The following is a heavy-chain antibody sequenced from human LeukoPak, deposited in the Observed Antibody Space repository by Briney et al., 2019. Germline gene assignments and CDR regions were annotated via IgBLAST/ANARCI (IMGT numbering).Heavy chain of an antibody. CDR1: GFTFSSYG. J-gene: IGHJ4*02. Sequence: GGSLRLSCAASGFTFSSYGMHWVRQAPGKGLEWVAFIRYDGSNKYYADSVKGRFTISRDNSKNTLYLQMNSLRAEDTAVYYCAKSGEGSSGWLSYFDYWGQGTLVTVSS. V-gene: IGHV3-30*02. CDR2: IRYDGSNK. CDR3: AKSGEGSSGWLSYFDY. D-gene: IGHD6-19*01.